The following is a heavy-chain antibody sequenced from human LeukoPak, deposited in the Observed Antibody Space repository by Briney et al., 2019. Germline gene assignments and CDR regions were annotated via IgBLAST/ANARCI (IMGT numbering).Heavy chain of an antibody. CDR1: GFTFSSYA. CDR3: AKDHRGYYGSGSYFWFDP. Sequence: GGSLRLSCAASGFTFSSYAMNWVRQAPGKGLEWVSTISVSGGTTYYADSVKGRFAISRDNSKNTLYLQMNSLRAEDTAVYYCAKDHRGYYGSGSYFWFDPWGQGTLVTVSS. J-gene: IGHJ5*02. CDR2: ISVSGGTT. V-gene: IGHV3-23*01. D-gene: IGHD3-10*01.